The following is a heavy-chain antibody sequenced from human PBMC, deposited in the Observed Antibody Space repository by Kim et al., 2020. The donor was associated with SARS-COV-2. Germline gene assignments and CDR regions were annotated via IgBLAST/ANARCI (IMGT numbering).Heavy chain of an antibody. Sequence: SETLSLTCTVSGGSISSGGYYWSWIRQHPGKGLEWIGYIYYSGSTYYNPSLKSRVTISVDTSKNQFSLKLSSVTAADTAVYYCARAGAEVIVVVKSPPDAFDIWGQGTMVTVSS. CDR3: ARAGAEVIVVVKSPPDAFDI. J-gene: IGHJ3*02. V-gene: IGHV4-31*03. D-gene: IGHD3-22*01. CDR2: IYYSGST. CDR1: GGSISSGGYY.